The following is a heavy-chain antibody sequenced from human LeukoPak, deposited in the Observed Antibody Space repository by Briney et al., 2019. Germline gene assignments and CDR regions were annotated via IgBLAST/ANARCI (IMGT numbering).Heavy chain of an antibody. V-gene: IGHV4-30-2*01. J-gene: IGHJ3*02. Sequence: SETLSLTCAVSGGSISSGGYWWSWLRQPAGKGLEWIGYIYHSESTYYNPSLKSRVTISVDRSKNQFSLKLSSVTAADTAVYYCARVRMVRGVIDAFDIWGQGTMVTVSS. CDR1: GGSISSGGYW. CDR3: ARVRMVRGVIDAFDI. D-gene: IGHD3-10*01. CDR2: IYHSEST.